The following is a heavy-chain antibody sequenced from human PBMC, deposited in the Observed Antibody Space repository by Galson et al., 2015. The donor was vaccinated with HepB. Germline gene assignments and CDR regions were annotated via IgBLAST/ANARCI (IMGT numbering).Heavy chain of an antibody. CDR1: GYNFITSA. Sequence: SVKVSCKASGYNFITSAMQRARQAPGQRLEWMGWINAGNGNTRYSQKFQGRVTITRDTSASTAYLELSSLRPEDTAVYYCANSIRNYFDYWGQGTLVTVSS. CDR2: INAGNGNT. J-gene: IGHJ4*02. D-gene: IGHD2-15*01. V-gene: IGHV1-3*01. CDR3: ANSIRNYFDY.